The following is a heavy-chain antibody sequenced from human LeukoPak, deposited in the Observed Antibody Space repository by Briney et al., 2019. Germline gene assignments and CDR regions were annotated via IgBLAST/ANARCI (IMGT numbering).Heavy chain of an antibody. J-gene: IGHJ5*02. CDR3: ARATYSISWALFDP. V-gene: IGHV3-64D*09. CDR1: GFTFSSYA. D-gene: IGHD5-18*01. CDR2: ISSNGGST. Sequence: GGSLRLSCSASGFTFSSYAMHWVRQAPGKGLEYVSAISSNGGSTYYADSVKGRFTISRDNSKNTLYLQMSSLRAEDTAVYYCARATYSISWALFDPWGQGTLVTVSS.